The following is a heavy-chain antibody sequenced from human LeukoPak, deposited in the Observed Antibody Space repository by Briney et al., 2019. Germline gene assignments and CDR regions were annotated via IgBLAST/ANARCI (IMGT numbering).Heavy chain of an antibody. D-gene: IGHD5-18*01. Sequence: GESLKISCKGSGYRFTSFWIAWVRQMPGKGLEWMGIIYPGDSDTRYSPSFQGQVTISADKSISTAYLQWSSLKASDTAMYYCARYVDTAMVNGFDYWGQGTLVTVSS. CDR2: IYPGDSDT. J-gene: IGHJ4*02. CDR3: ARYVDTAMVNGFDY. CDR1: GYRFTSFW. V-gene: IGHV5-51*01.